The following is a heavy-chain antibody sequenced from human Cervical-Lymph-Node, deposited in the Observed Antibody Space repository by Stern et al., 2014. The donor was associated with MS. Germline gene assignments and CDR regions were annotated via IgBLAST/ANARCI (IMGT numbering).Heavy chain of an antibody. J-gene: IGHJ4*02. V-gene: IGHV3-7*03. CDR2: IKYDGSEK. CDR3: ARDLGYCADGVCV. Sequence: EMQLVESGGGLVQPGGSLRLSCAASAFTFSRYWMSWVRQAPGKGLECVARIKYDGSEKYYVDSVKGRFSISRDNAKNSLYLQMNSLRTEDTAVYYCARDLGYCADGVCVWGQGALVTVSS. CDR1: AFTFSRYW. D-gene: IGHD2-8*01.